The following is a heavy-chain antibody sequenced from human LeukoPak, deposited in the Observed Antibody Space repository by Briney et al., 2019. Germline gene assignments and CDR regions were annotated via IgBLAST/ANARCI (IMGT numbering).Heavy chain of an antibody. CDR3: ARGSGDYDY. CDR2: LSPDESKK. V-gene: IGHV3-7*01. CDR1: GFSFSDSW. D-gene: IGHD4-17*01. J-gene: IGHJ4*02. Sequence: GGSLRLSCAASGFSFSDSWMNWVRQAPGEGLEWVANLSPDESKKYYGDSVRGRFTISRDNAKNSLYLQMNSLRAEDTAVYYCARGSGDYDYWGQGTLVTVSS.